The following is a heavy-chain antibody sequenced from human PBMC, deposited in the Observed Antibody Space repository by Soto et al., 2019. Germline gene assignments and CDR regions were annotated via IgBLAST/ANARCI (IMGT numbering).Heavy chain of an antibody. CDR2: IIPMTGTP. CDR1: VGIFSSFS. D-gene: IGHD2-2*01. V-gene: IGHV1-69*01. Sequence: QVQLVQSGAEVKTPGSSVEVSCKASVGIFSSFSITWVRQDPGHGLEWMGGIIPMTGTPNYAEKFQGRLTPTAYASTRTAYLVLSSLKAEDTVVYCCAGGPRLPDATSWLDPWGQGTVVIVSS. J-gene: IGHJ5*02. CDR3: AGGPRLPDATSWLDP.